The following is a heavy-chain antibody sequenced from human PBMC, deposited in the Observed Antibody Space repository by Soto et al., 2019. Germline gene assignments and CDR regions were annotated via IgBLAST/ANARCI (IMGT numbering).Heavy chain of an antibody. CDR2: IESSGST. V-gene: IGHV4-31*03. J-gene: IGHJ4*01. D-gene: IGHD4-17*01. CDR1: GASISSGVYY. CDR3: AGAVHDYDRRGYRTSYFDY. Sequence: PSETLSLTCTVSGASISSGVYYWTWIRQHPGKGREWIGYIESSGSTFFNPSLKSRVAISVDPSKSHFSLNLHSVTAADTAISYCAGAVHDYDRRGYRTSYFDYWGHGTLVTVSS.